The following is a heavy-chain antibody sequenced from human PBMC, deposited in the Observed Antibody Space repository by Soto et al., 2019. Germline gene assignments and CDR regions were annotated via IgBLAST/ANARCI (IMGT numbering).Heavy chain of an antibody. CDR3: ASYDGLGDYYY. D-gene: IGHD3-10*01. Sequence: KLPLTCTVSGGIISSGGYYWSWIRQHPGKGLEWIGYMYYGGSTYYNPSLKSRVTILVDTSKNQFSLKLTSVTAADTAVYYCASYDGLGDYYYWGQGTLVTASS. CDR2: MYYGGST. J-gene: IGHJ4*02. V-gene: IGHV4-31*03. CDR1: GGIISSGGYY.